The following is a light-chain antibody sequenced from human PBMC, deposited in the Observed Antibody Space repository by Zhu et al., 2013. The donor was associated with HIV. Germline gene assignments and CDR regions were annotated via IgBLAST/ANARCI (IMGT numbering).Light chain of an antibody. J-gene: IGLJ1*01. V-gene: IGLV2-14*01. CDR2: EVR. Sequence: QSGLTQPASVSGSPGQSIAISCTGTSSDVGGYRYVAWYQQHPGKDPKLVIYEVRNRPSGVSNRFSGSKTGNTASLTISGLQAEDEADYYCSSYSSSGRYVFGTGTKVTVL. CDR3: SSYSSSGRYV. CDR1: SSDVGGYRY.